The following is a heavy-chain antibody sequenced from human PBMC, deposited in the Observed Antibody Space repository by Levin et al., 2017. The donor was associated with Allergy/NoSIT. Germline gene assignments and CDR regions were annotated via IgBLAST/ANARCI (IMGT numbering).Heavy chain of an antibody. Sequence: GGSLRLSCTASGFTFSSYIMHWVRQAPGKGLEWVSLIWYDGGEKYYADSVKGRFTISRDNSKNTLYLHVDNLRAEDTAVYYCTREDSGYQFDYWGQGTLVTVTS. V-gene: IGHV3-33*01. D-gene: IGHD3-22*01. CDR1: GFTFSSYI. J-gene: IGHJ4*02. CDR3: TREDSGYQFDY. CDR2: IWYDGGEK.